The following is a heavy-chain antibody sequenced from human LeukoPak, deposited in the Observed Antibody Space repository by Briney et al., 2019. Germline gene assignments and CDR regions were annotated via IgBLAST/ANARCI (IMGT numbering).Heavy chain of an antibody. CDR3: ATVPAAIRIPFDY. V-gene: IGHV3-30*02. CDR1: GFTFSSYG. Sequence: GGSLRLSCAASGFTFSSYGMHWVRQAPGKGLEWVAFIRYDGSNKYYADSVKGRFTISRDNSKNTLYLQMNSLRAEDTAVYYCATVPAAIRIPFDYWGQGTLVTVSS. CDR2: IRYDGSNK. J-gene: IGHJ4*02. D-gene: IGHD2-2*02.